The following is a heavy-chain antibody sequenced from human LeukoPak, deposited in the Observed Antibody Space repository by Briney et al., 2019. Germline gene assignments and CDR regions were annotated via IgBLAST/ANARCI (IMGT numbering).Heavy chain of an antibody. CDR1: GGSISSYY. J-gene: IGHJ4*02. D-gene: IGHD5-24*01. CDR2: INHSGST. CDR3: ARDPFHNGYNDY. V-gene: IGHV4-34*01. Sequence: SETLSLTCTVSGGSISSYYWSWIRQPPGKGLEWIGEINHSGSTNYNPSLKSRVTISVDTSKNQFSLKLSSVTAADTAVYYCARDPFHNGYNDYWGQGTLVTVSS.